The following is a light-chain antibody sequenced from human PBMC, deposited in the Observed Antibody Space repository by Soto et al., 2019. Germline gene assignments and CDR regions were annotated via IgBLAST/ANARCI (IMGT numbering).Light chain of an antibody. V-gene: IGLV1-44*01. Sequence: SVLTQPPSVSGTPGQKVSISCSGSASNLGGNPVNWYQHLPGAAPKLLIYTNHQRPSGVPDRFSGSKSGTSASLAISGLRSEVEGDFYWAAGDASLNAVFFGGAPHLPVL. CDR1: ASNLGGNP. CDR2: TNH. J-gene: IGLJ7*01. CDR3: AAGDASLNAVF.